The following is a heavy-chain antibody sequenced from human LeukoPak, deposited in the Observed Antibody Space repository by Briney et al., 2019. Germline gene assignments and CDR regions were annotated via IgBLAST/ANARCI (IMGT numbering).Heavy chain of an antibody. CDR2: IYGSGRRT. D-gene: IGHD3-9*01. J-gene: IGHJ4*02. CDR3: VKEGTSAYFDA. Sequence: GGSLRLSCAASGFTFSIYAMRWVRQAPGKGLEWVSEIYGSGRRTYYADFLKGRFTISRDNSKNTVYLQMSSLRGEDTAVYDCVKEGTSAYFDAWGEGALVTVSS. V-gene: IGHV3-23*01. CDR1: GFTFSIYA.